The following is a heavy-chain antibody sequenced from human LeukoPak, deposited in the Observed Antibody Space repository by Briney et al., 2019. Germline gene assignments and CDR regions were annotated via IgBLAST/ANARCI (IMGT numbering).Heavy chain of an antibody. Sequence: GGSLRLSCAASGFSFSDYNMHWVRQAPGKGLEWMAVISYNGINEYYADSVKGRFTISRDNSKSTLLLQMNSLRAEDTAVYYCARGRGLTIFGVISWFDPWGQGTLVTVSS. J-gene: IGHJ5*02. CDR1: GFSFSDYN. CDR3: ARGRGLTIFGVISWFDP. D-gene: IGHD3-3*01. CDR2: ISYNGINE. V-gene: IGHV3-30*03.